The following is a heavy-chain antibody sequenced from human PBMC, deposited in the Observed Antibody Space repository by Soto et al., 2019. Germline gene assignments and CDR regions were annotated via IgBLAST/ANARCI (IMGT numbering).Heavy chain of an antibody. J-gene: IGHJ6*02. CDR1: VFNFNIYT. CDR3: ARDCSGGSCYPGMDV. CDR2: ISSSGYI. D-gene: IGHD2-15*01. V-gene: IGHV3-21*01. Sequence: GWSLRLSCASSVFNFNIYTINWVRQAPGKRLEWLSSISSSGYIFSTDSVRGRFTISRDNAKNSVYLQINSLRAEDTAVYFCARDCSGGSCYPGMDVWGQGTTVTVSS.